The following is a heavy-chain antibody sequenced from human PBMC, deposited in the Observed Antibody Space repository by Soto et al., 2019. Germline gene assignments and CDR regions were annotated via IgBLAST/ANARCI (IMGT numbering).Heavy chain of an antibody. D-gene: IGHD3-22*01. J-gene: IGHJ6*02. CDR2: IIPIFGTA. CDR3: ARDRNGGYDSSGYYQTYGMDV. Sequence: GASVKVSCKASGCTFSSYAISWVRQAPGQGLEWMGGIIPIFGTANYAQKFQGRVTITADESTSTAYMELSSLRSEDTAVYYCARDRNGGYDSSGYYQTYGMDVWGQGTTVTV. CDR1: GCTFSSYA. V-gene: IGHV1-69*13.